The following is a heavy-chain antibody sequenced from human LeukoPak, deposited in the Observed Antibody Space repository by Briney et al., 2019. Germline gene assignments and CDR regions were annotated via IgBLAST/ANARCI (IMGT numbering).Heavy chain of an antibody. D-gene: IGHD1-26*01. J-gene: IGHJ3*02. CDR1: GFTFSSYG. V-gene: IGHV3-30*02. CDR3: ARDNRPQRHVGATNTAFDI. CDR2: IRYDGSNK. Sequence: PGGSLRLSCAASGFTFSSYGMHWVRQVPGQGLEWVAFIRYDGSNKYYADSVKGRFTISRDNSKNTLYLQMNSLRAEDTAVYYCARDNRPQRHVGATNTAFDIWGQGTMVTVSS.